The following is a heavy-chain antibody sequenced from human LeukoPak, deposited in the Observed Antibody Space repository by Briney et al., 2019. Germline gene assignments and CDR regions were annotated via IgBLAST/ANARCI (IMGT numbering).Heavy chain of an antibody. CDR1: GGSISSGSYY. Sequence: SQTLSLTCTVSGGSISSGSYYWSWIRQPPGKGLEWIGYFHNSGTSTYNPSLKSRVTISADTSKNQFSLKLNSLTTADTAVYYCTRGAGWLIDYWGQGILVTVSS. D-gene: IGHD3-16*01. CDR2: FHNSGTS. CDR3: TRGAGWLIDY. V-gene: IGHV4-61*01. J-gene: IGHJ4*02.